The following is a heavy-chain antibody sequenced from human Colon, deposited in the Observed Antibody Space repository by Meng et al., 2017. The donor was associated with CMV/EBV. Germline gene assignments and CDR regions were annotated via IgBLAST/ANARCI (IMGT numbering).Heavy chain of an antibody. V-gene: IGHV1-2*02. J-gene: IGHJ4*02. CDR3: VRESWYFDF. D-gene: IGHD6-13*01. CDR1: GYTFPANH. CDR2: IYPQDGGT. Sequence: VQSGHEAENPCDVGWLSFNTSGYTFPANHLHWVRQAPGQGLEWMGWIYPQDGGTYFAQKFQDRVTLTRDTSITTAYMELSGLTSDDTAIYYCVRESWYFDFWGEGTLVTVFS.